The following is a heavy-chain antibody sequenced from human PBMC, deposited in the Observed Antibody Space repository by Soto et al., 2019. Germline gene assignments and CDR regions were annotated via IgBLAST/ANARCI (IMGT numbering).Heavy chain of an antibody. Sequence: SSVKVSCKASGGTFSSSALRWVRPAPGQGLEWMGGIIPIFGAANYAQKFQGRVTITADESTSTAYMELSSLRSEDTAVYYCASRPPSIAAAGTEFDYWSQGTLVTVSS. J-gene: IGHJ4*02. CDR3: ASRPPSIAAAGTEFDY. D-gene: IGHD6-13*01. V-gene: IGHV1-69*13. CDR1: GGTFSSSA. CDR2: IIPIFGAA.